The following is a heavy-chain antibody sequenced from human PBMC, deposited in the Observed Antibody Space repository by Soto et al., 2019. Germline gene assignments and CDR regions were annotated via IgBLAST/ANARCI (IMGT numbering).Heavy chain of an antibody. D-gene: IGHD2-15*01. CDR3: ARDHYCSGGSCYSYPWFAP. J-gene: IGHJ5*02. CDR1: GGSISSGGYY. V-gene: IGHV4-31*03. CDR2: IYYSGSAS. Sequence: SETLSLTCTVSGGSISSGGYYWSWIRQHPGKGLEWIGYIYYSGSASYYNPSLKSRVTISIDTSKNHFSLKLSSVTAADTAVYYCARDHYCSGGSCYSYPWFAPWGQGTLVT.